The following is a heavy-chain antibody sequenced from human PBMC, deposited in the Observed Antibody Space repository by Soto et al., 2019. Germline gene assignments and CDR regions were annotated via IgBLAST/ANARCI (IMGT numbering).Heavy chain of an antibody. D-gene: IGHD5-18*01. CDR3: ARGKTWIQLWITTYGMDV. CDR2: IYTSGST. Sequence: PSETLSLTCTVSGGSISSYYWSWIRQPAGKGLEWIGRIYTSGSTNYNPSLKSRVTMSVDTSKNQFSLKLSSVTAADTAVYYCARGKTWIQLWITTYGMDVWGQGTTVTVSS. CDR1: GGSISSYY. V-gene: IGHV4-4*07. J-gene: IGHJ6*02.